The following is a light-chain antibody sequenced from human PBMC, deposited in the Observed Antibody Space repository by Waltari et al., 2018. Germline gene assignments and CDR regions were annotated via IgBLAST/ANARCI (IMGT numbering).Light chain of an antibody. CDR1: QSISSY. J-gene: IGKJ2*01. CDR3: QQYESSSPYT. V-gene: IGKV1-5*03. CDR2: RAS. Sequence: DIQMTQSPSSLSASVGDRATITCRASQSISSYLNWYQQKPGRAPNLLIYRASSLQSGVPSRFSGSGSGTEFTLTITSLQPDDIATYYCQQYESSSPYTFGPGTKLEIK.